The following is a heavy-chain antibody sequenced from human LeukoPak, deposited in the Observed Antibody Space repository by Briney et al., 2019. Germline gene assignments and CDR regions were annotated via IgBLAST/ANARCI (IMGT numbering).Heavy chain of an antibody. CDR2: IYYSGST. Sequence: PSETLSLTCTVSGGSISSYYWSWIRQPPGKGLEWIGYIYYSGSTNYNPSLKSRVTISVDTSKNQFSLKLSSVTAADTAVYYCARGFSNYYDSSGYSHYYGMDVWGQGTTVTVSS. J-gene: IGHJ6*02. V-gene: IGHV4-59*12. D-gene: IGHD3-22*01. CDR3: ARGFSNYYDSSGYSHYYGMDV. CDR1: GGSISSYY.